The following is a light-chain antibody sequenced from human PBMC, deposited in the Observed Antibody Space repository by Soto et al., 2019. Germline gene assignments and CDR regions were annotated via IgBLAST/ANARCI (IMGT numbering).Light chain of an antibody. CDR2: EVS. Sequence: QSALTQPASVSGSPGQSIAISCTGTTSDVGGYNHVSWYQQHPGKAPKLVIYEVSNRPSGVVNRFSGSKSGNTASLTISGLQAEDEADYYCSSYTSSSTWVFGGGTKVTVL. J-gene: IGLJ3*02. CDR3: SSYTSSSTWV. V-gene: IGLV2-14*01. CDR1: TSDVGGYNH.